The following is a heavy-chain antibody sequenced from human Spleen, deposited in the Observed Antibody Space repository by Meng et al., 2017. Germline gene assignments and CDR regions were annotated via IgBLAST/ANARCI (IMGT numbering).Heavy chain of an antibody. CDR1: GFTFSDYW. D-gene: IGHD6-19*01. CDR3: ARVLDISGWATRF. Sequence: GESLKISCAASGFTFSDYWMHWVRQEPGKGLVWVSRISSNGSVTTYADSVKGRFTISRNNAKNTLYLQMNSLRVEDTAVYYCARVLDISGWATRFWGQGTLVTVSS. CDR2: ISSNGSVT. J-gene: IGHJ4*02. V-gene: IGHV3-74*03.